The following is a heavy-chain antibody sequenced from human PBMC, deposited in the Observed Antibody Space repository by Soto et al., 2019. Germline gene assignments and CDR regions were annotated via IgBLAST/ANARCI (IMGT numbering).Heavy chain of an antibody. J-gene: IGHJ4*02. Sequence: QVQLQESGPGLVKPSETLSLTCTVSGGSIRDYYWVWIRQPPGKGLEWIGSISYTGRTDYNPSLKSPVSMSMATSKNQFSLNLGSVSAADTAVYYCARVNRGAFDYGGQGALVTVSS. CDR1: GGSIRDYY. CDR3: ARVNRGAFDY. CDR2: ISYTGRT. V-gene: IGHV4-59*01.